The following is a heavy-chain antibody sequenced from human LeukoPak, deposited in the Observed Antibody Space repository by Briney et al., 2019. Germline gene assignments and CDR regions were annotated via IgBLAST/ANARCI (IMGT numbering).Heavy chain of an antibody. J-gene: IGHJ4*02. CDR3: ARDVGRAYDY. D-gene: IGHD1-26*01. V-gene: IGHV4-39*06. CDR2: IYYSGRS. Sequence: SETLSLTCTVSGGSISSCSYYWGWIRQPQGKGLEWIGSIYYSGRSYDNPSIKSRATISVDTSKTQFLLMMSSVTAADTAVYYCARDVGRAYDYWGQGTLVTVSS. CDR1: GGSISSCSYY.